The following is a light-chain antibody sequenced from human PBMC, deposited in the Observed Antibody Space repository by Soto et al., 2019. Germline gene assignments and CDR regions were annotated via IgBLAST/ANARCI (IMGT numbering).Light chain of an antibody. V-gene: IGKV1-5*01. CDR2: DAS. Sequence: DIQMTQSPSTLSASVGDRVTITCRASQSISSWLVWYQQKPGKAPKLLIYDASSLESGVPSRFSGSGSGTEFTLTISSLQPDDFATYYCQQYNSYRETFGQGTKVEIK. J-gene: IGKJ1*01. CDR3: QQYNSYRET. CDR1: QSISSW.